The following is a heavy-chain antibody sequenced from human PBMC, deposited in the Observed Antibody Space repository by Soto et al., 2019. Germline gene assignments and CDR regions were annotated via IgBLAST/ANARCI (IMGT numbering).Heavy chain of an antibody. D-gene: IGHD1-26*01. Sequence: GGSLRLSCAASGFTFNSYGMHWVRQGPGNGLEWVAFISYDSTKTYYADSVKGRFTISRDNSNSALYVQMNSLTGEDTAVYHCARTRSAGSDARYFSFDVGGQGPPVTVYS. CDR1: GFTFNSYG. V-gene: IGHV3-30*03. J-gene: IGHJ6*02. CDR2: ISYDSTKT. CDR3: ARTRSAGSDARYFSFDV.